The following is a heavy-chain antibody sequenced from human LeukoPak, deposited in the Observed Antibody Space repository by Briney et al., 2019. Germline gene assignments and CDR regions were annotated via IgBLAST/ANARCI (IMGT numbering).Heavy chain of an antibody. CDR2: IYTSGST. CDR3: ARTNELGYWYFDL. D-gene: IGHD7-27*01. J-gene: IGHJ2*01. CDR1: GGSISSGSYY. V-gene: IGHV4-61*02. Sequence: SQTLSLTCTVSGGSISSGSYYWSWIRQPAGKGLEWIGRIYTSGSTNYNPSLKSRVTISVDTSKNQFSLKLSSVTAADTAVYYCARTNELGYWYFDLWGRGTLVTVSS.